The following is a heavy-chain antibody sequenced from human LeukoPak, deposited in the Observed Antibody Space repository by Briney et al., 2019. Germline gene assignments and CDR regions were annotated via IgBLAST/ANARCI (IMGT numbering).Heavy chain of an antibody. V-gene: IGHV3-48*03. CDR3: AELGITMIGGV. J-gene: IGHJ6*04. D-gene: IGHD3-10*02. CDR1: GFTFSAYE. Sequence: GGSLRLSCAASGFTFSAYEMNWVRQAPGKGLEWVSYIGSSGSTIYYADSVKGRFTISRDNAKNSLYLQMNSLRAEDTAVYYCAELGITMIGGVWGKGTTVTISS. CDR2: IGSSGSTI.